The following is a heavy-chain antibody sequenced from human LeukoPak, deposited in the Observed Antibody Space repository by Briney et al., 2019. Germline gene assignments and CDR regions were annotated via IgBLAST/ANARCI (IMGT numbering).Heavy chain of an antibody. CDR1: GFSVSSKY. J-gene: IGHJ6*02. CDR3: ARGYSNNSYFDGMDV. Sequence: PGGSLRLSCTASGFSVSSKYMMWVRQAPGKGLEWVAVIYGAGRSYFSDSVKGRFTISRDNSRNTLDLQMNSLRTEDTAVYYCARGYSNNSYFDGMDVWGQGTTVIVSS. D-gene: IGHD5-12*01. CDR2: IYGAGRS. V-gene: IGHV3-66*01.